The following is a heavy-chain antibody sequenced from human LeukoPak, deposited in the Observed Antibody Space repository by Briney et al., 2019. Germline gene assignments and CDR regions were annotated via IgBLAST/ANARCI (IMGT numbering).Heavy chain of an antibody. Sequence: PSETLSLTCTVSGGSISSSSYHWGWIRQSPGKGLEWIGSMYYSGSTYYNPSLKSRVTVSVDTSKNQFSLNLSSVTAADTAVYYCARISIVVVPAYFDYWGQGTLVTVSS. CDR1: GGSISSSSYH. CDR2: MYYSGST. V-gene: IGHV4-39*01. J-gene: IGHJ4*02. D-gene: IGHD2-2*01. CDR3: ARISIVVVPAYFDY.